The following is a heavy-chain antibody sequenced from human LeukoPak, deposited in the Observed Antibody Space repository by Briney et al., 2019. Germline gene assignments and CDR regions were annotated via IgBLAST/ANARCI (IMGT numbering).Heavy chain of an antibody. V-gene: IGHV3-11*01. J-gene: IGHJ4*02. CDR1: GFTFSDYY. Sequence: GGSPRLSCAASGFTFSDYYMSWIRQAPGKGREWISYISGDGTTTYYAGSVKGRFTISRDNANNFLHLQMNSLRAEDTAVYYCATHRDDFWSGFDYWGQETVVSVSS. D-gene: IGHD3-3*01. CDR3: ATHRDDFWSGFDY. CDR2: ISGDGTTT.